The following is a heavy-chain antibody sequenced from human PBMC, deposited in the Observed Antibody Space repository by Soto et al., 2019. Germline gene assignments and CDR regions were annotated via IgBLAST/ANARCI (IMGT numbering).Heavy chain of an antibody. CDR2: IYSSGST. V-gene: IGHV4-59*01. CDR3: ARDLGGWYWFDP. J-gene: IGHJ5*02. D-gene: IGHD6-19*01. CDR1: GGSITSYY. Sequence: QVQLQESGPRLVKPSETLSLTCTVSGGSITSYYWNWIRQPPGKGLQWIGYIYSSGSTMYTPSLKSRVTMSVDTSKNQFSLKLNSVTAADTAVYYCARDLGGWYWFDPWGQGTLVTVSS.